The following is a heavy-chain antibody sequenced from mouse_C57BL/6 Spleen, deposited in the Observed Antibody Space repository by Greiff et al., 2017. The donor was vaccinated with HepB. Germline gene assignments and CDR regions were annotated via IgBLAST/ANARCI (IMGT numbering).Heavy chain of an antibody. D-gene: IGHD2-10*02. J-gene: IGHJ2*01. Sequence: VQLKESGPGLVKPSQSLSLTCSVTGYSITSGYYWNWIRQFPGNKLEWMGYISYDGSNNYNPSLKNRISITRDTSKNKFFLKLNSVTTEDTATYYCARGRALAALDYWGQGTTLTVSS. V-gene: IGHV3-6*01. CDR1: GYSITSGYY. CDR2: ISYDGSN. CDR3: ARGRALAALDY.